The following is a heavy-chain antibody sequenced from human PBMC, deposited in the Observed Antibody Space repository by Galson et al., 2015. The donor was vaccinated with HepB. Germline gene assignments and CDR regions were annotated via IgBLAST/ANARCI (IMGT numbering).Heavy chain of an antibody. D-gene: IGHD3-10*01. Sequence: SLRLSCAASGFTFSSYWMHWVRHAPGKGLVWVSLINSDGSSTSYANSVKGRFTISRDNAKNTLYLQMNSLRAEDTAVYYCARDRGGYFDYWGQGTLVTVSS. V-gene: IGHV3-74*01. CDR3: ARDRGGYFDY. J-gene: IGHJ4*02. CDR1: GFTFSSYW. CDR2: INSDGSST.